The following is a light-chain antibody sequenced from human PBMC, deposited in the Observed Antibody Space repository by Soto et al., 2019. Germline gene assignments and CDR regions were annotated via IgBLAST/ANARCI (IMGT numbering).Light chain of an antibody. J-gene: IGKJ1*01. CDR3: QQTYSTPWT. CDR2: GAS. CDR1: PSIGTD. V-gene: IGKV1-39*01. Sequence: DIQMTQSPSSLAASMGDRVSITCRASPSIGTDLNWYQQKPGKAPKLLIYGASTLQGGVPSRFSGSVSGTEFTLTISSLQPGDLATYFCQQTYSTPWTCGQGTKVDI.